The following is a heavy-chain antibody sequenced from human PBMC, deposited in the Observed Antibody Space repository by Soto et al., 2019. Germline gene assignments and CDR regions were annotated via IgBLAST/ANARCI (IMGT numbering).Heavy chain of an antibody. V-gene: IGHV1-46*01. CDR1: GYTFTSYY. D-gene: IGHD3-22*01. Sequence: QVQMVQSRAEVKKPGASVKVSCKASGYTFTSYYMHWVRQAPGQGLEWMGIINPSGGSTSYAQKFQGRVTMTRDTSTSTVYMELSSLRSEDTAVYYCARGLGSSGYYLGDYYYGMDVWGQGTTVTVSS. J-gene: IGHJ6*02. CDR3: ARGLGSSGYYLGDYYYGMDV. CDR2: INPSGGST.